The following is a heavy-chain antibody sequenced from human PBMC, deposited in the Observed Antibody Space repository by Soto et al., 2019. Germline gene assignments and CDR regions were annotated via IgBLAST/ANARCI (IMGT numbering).Heavy chain of an antibody. CDR2: IYYSGST. CDR3: ARERYYYESSGYYSHYYYGMDV. Sequence: QVQLQESGPGLVKPSETLSLTCTVSGGSISSYYWSWIRQPPGKGLEWIGYIYYSGSTNYNPSLKSRVTISVDTSKNQFSLKLSSVTAADTAVYYCARERYYYESSGYYSHYYYGMDVWGQGTTVTVSS. V-gene: IGHV4-59*01. J-gene: IGHJ6*02. D-gene: IGHD3-22*01. CDR1: GGSISSYY.